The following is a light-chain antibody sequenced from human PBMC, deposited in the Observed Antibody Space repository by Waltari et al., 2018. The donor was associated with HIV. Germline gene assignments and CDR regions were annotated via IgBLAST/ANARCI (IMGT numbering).Light chain of an antibody. Sequence: QLVLTQSPSASASLGASVKLTCTMSSGHRTYAITWHQQQPQKGPGYLMNVNGDGSHIKGDGIPDRFSGSSSGAERYLTISSLQSDDEADYYCQTWDTGIVVFGGGTKLTVL. CDR2: VNGDGSH. CDR3: QTWDTGIVV. V-gene: IGLV4-69*01. J-gene: IGLJ2*01. CDR1: SGHRTYA.